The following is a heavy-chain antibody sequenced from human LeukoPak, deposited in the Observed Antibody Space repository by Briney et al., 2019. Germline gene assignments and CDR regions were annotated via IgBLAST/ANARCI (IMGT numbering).Heavy chain of an antibody. CDR3: ARGGRIAAAGLYVERYYFDY. J-gene: IGHJ4*02. Sequence: SVKVSCKASGGTFSCYAISWVRQAPGQGLEWMGGIIPIIGTANYAQKFQGRVTITTDESTSTAYMELSSLRSEDTAVYYCARGGRIAAAGLYVERYYFDYWGQGTLVTVSS. CDR1: GGTFSCYA. D-gene: IGHD6-13*01. CDR2: IIPIIGTA. V-gene: IGHV1-69*05.